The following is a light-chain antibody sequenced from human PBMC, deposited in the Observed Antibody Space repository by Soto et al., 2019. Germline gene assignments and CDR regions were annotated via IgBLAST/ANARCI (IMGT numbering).Light chain of an antibody. J-gene: IGLJ3*02. Sequence: QSVLIQPPSVSGTPGQRVTITCSGSSTNIGSNTVNWYQQFPGTAPKLLIYSNNQRSSGVPDRFSGSKSGTSASLAISALQSEDEADYYCAAWDDNLNGWVFGGGTKLTVL. CDR1: STNIGSNT. CDR3: AAWDDNLNGWV. CDR2: SNN. V-gene: IGLV1-44*01.